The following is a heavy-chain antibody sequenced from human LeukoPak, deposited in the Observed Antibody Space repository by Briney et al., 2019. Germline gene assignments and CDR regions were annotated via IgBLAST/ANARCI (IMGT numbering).Heavy chain of an antibody. V-gene: IGHV3-30*02. Sequence: GGSLRLSRAASGFTFSSYGIHWVRQAPGKGLEWVAFIRYDGSNKYYADSAKGRFTISRDNSKNTVYLQMNSLRGEDTAVYYCAILDYWGQGTLVTVSS. CDR2: IRYDGSNK. CDR3: AILDY. CDR1: GFTFSSYG. J-gene: IGHJ4*01.